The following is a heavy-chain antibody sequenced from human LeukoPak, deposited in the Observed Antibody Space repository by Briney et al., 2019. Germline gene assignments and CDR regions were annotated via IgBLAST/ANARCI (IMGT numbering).Heavy chain of an antibody. V-gene: IGHV1-3*01. CDR3: ARGLAYCSGGSCGTGGWFDP. Sequence: ASVKVSCKASGYTLTDYALHWVRQVPGQRLEWMGWINAGNGDTKYSQNFQGRVTITRDTSASTAYMELSSPRSEDTAVYYCARGLAYCSGGSCGTGGWFDPWGQGTLVTVSS. D-gene: IGHD2-15*01. CDR1: GYTLTDYA. J-gene: IGHJ5*02. CDR2: INAGNGDT.